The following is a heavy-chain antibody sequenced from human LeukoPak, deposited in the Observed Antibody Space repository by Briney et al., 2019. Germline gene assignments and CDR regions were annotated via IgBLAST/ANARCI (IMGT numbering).Heavy chain of an antibody. D-gene: IGHD2-2*01. CDR3: ARGPIVVVPAAILVDY. CDR2: INPNSGGT. CDR1: EYTLTELS. J-gene: IGHJ4*02. Sequence: ASLKVSCKVSEYTLTELSMHWVRQAPGQGLEWMGWINPNSGGTNYAQKFQGRVTMTRDTSISTAYMELSRLRSDDTAVYYCARGPIVVVPAAILVDYWGQGTLVVVSS. V-gene: IGHV1-2*02.